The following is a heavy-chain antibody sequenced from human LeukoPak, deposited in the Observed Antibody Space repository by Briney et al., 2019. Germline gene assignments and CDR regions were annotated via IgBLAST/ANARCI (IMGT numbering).Heavy chain of an antibody. J-gene: IGHJ4*02. D-gene: IGHD6-13*01. CDR1: GFSLITGGVG. CDR3: AHRLSSSWYDY. CDR2: IYWDDEK. Sequence: SGPTLVKPTQTLTLTCSFSGFSLITGGVGVGWIRQPPGKALEWLALIYWDDEKRYSPSLRSRLTITKDTSNNQVFLTMTNMDPVDTATYFCAHRLSSSWYDYWGQGALVTASS. V-gene: IGHV2-5*02.